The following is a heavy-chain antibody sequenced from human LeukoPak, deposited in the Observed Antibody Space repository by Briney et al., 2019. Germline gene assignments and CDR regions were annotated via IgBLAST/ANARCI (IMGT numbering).Heavy chain of an antibody. Sequence: GGSLRLSSAASGFTLRIYWMNWVRQAPGEGLEWVSNINQDASAKSYVDSVRGRFTISRDDAKNSLHLQMNSLRAEDTAVYYCTRDLYSYGANQDDYWGQGILVTVSS. J-gene: IGHJ4*02. CDR1: GFTLRIYW. V-gene: IGHV3-7*01. CDR3: TRDLYSYGANQDDY. D-gene: IGHD5-18*01. CDR2: INQDASAK.